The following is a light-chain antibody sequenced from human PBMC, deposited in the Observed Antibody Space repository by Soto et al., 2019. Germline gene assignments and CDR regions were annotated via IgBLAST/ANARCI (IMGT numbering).Light chain of an antibody. J-gene: IGKJ5*01. Sequence: EIVMTQSPATLSVSPGERATLSCRASQSVSSNLAWYQQKPGQAPRLLIYDASTRATVIPARFSGSGSGTEFTLTITRLEPEDFAVYFCQQYGSSPRTFGQGTRLEIK. CDR1: QSVSSN. V-gene: IGKV3-15*01. CDR3: QQYGSSPRT. CDR2: DAS.